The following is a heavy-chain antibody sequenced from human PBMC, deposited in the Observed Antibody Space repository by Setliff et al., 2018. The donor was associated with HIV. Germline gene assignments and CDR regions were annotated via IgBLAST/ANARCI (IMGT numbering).Heavy chain of an antibody. J-gene: IGHJ6*02. CDR3: VRDFTGSGWYGNYYYGMDV. CDR2: IYYSGST. Sequence: SETLSLTCTVSGGSISSYYWSWIRQPPGKGLEWIGYIYYSGSTNYNPSLKSRVTISVDTSKNQFSLKLSSVTAADTAVYYCVRDFTGSGWYGNYYYGMDVWGQGTTVTVSS. D-gene: IGHD6-19*01. CDR1: GGSISSYY. V-gene: IGHV4-59*01.